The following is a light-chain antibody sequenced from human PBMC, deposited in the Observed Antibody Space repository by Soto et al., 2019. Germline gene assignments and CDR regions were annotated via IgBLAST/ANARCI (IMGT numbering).Light chain of an antibody. Sequence: DIQMTQSPSSLSASVGDRVTITCRASQSISSWLDWYQQKPGKAPKLLIYKASSLESGVPSRFSGSGSGTEFTLTISSLEHEDVAVYYCQQRSNWPITFGQGTRLENK. CDR2: KAS. V-gene: IGKV1-5*03. J-gene: IGKJ5*01. CDR3: QQRSNWPIT. CDR1: QSISSW.